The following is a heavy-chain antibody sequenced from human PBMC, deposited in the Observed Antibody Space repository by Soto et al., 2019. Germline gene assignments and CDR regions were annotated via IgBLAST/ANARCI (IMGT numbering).Heavy chain of an antibody. D-gene: IGHD3-22*01. Sequence: SETLSLTCTVSGGSVSSGSYYWSWIRQPPGKGLEWIGYIYYSGSTNYNPSLKSRVTISVDTSKNQFSLKLSSVTAADTAVYYCASIEPEYYYDSSGYFGYWGQGTLVTVSS. CDR3: ASIEPEYYYDSSGYFGY. J-gene: IGHJ4*02. CDR2: IYYSGST. CDR1: GGSVSSGSYY. V-gene: IGHV4-61*01.